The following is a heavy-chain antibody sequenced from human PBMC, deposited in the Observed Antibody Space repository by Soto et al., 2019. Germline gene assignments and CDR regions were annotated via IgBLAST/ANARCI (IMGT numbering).Heavy chain of an antibody. J-gene: IGHJ6*02. CDR2: IIPIPGTA. Sequence: QVQLVQSGAEVKKPGSSVKVSCKASGGTFGSYAISWVRQAPGQGLEWMGGIIPIPGTANYAQKFPGRVTIAADESTSTAYMELSRLRSEDTAVYYCARSQGSSTSLEIYYYYYYGMDVWGQGTTVTVSS. CDR3: ARSQGSSTSLEIYYYYYYGMDV. V-gene: IGHV1-69*01. D-gene: IGHD2-2*01. CDR1: GGTFGSYA.